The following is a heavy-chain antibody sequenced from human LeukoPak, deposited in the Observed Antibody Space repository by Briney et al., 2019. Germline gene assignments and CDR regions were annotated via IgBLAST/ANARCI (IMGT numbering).Heavy chain of an antibody. D-gene: IGHD3-22*01. V-gene: IGHV3-48*03. CDR3: AELGITMIAGV. CDR1: GFTFSSYE. Sequence: GGSLRLSCAASGFTFSSYEMNWVRQAPGKGLEWVSYISSSGSTIYYADSVKGRFTISRDNAKNSLYLQMNSLRAEDTAVYYCAELGITMIAGVWGKGTTFTISS. CDR2: ISSSGSTI. J-gene: IGHJ6*04.